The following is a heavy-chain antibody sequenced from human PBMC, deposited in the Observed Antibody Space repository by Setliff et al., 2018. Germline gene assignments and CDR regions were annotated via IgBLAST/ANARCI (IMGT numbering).Heavy chain of an antibody. V-gene: IGHV4-38-2*02. CDR3: ARDPHYDPTYSLPGHACDF. CDR1: GYSISNGFY. CDR2: LFDGGSA. Sequence: PSETLSLTCAVSGYSISNGFYWGWIRQSPVRGLEWIGSLFDGGSAYYSPSLKSRASISLDASKNQFALKLTSATAADTAVYYCARDPHYDPTYSLPGHACDFWGQGIMVTVSS. D-gene: IGHD3-22*01. J-gene: IGHJ3*01.